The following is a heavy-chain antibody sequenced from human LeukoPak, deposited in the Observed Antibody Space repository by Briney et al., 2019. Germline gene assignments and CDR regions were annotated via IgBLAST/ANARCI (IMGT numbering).Heavy chain of an antibody. D-gene: IGHD3-9*01. V-gene: IGHV4-34*01. CDR3: ARGPVLRYFDY. CDR1: GGSFSGYY. Sequence: SETLSLTCAVYGGSFSGYYWSWIRQPPGKGLEWIGEINHSGSTNYNPSLKSRVTISVDTSKNQFSLKLSSVTAADTAVSYCARGPVLRYFDYWGQGTLVTVSS. J-gene: IGHJ4*02. CDR2: INHSGST.